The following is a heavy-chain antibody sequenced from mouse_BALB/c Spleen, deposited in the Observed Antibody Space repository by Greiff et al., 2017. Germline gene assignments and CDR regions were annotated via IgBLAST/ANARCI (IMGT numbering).Heavy chain of an antibody. CDR3: NLPYYGSSPDY. J-gene: IGHJ2*01. CDR2: IDPENGDT. Sequence: EVQLQQSGAELVRSGASVKLSCTASGFNIKDYYMHWVKQRPEQGLEWIGWIDPENGDTEYAPKFQGKATMTADTSSNTAYLQLSSLTSEDTAVYYCNLPYYGSSPDYWGQGTTLTVSS. CDR1: GFNIKDYY. V-gene: IGHV14-4*02. D-gene: IGHD1-1*01.